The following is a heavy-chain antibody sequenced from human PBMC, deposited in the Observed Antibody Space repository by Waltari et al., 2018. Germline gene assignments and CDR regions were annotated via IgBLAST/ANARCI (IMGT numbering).Heavy chain of an antibody. CDR1: GGSFSGYY. V-gene: IGHV4-34*01. J-gene: IGHJ4*02. CDR2: INHSGST. Sequence: QVQLQQWGAGLLKPSETLSLTCAVYGGSFSGYYWSWIRQPPGKGLEWIGEINHSGSTNYNPSLKSRVTISVDTSKNQFSLKRSSVTAADTAVYYCARVAGLWFREYGYYFDYWGQGTLVTVSS. CDR3: ARVAGLWFREYGYYFDY. D-gene: IGHD3-10*01.